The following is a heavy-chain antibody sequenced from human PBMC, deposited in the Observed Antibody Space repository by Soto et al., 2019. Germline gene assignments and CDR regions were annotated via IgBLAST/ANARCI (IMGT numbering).Heavy chain of an antibody. CDR1: GFTFGTHW. CDR3: AKDVR. J-gene: IGHJ4*02. V-gene: IGHV3-7*05. Sequence: EVQLVESGGDLVHPGGSVRLSCAASGFTFGTHWMSWVRQAQGKGLEWVATIKGDASENYYADSVRGRFTISRDNAKSSLYLQMNSLRVEDTAVYYCAKDVRWGQGTLVTVSS. CDR2: IKGDASEN.